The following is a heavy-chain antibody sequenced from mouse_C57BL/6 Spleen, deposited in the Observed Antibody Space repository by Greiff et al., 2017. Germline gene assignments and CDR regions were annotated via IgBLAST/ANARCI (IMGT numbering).Heavy chain of an antibody. Sequence: QVQLQQPGAELVRPGSSVKLSCKASGYTFTSYWMHWVKQRPIQGLEWIGNIDPSDSETHYNQKFKDKATLTVDKSSRTAYMQLSSLTSEDSAVYYCARTTTVVSYWYFDVWGTGTTVTVSS. V-gene: IGHV1-52*01. D-gene: IGHD1-1*01. J-gene: IGHJ1*03. CDR3: ARTTTVVSYWYFDV. CDR1: GYTFTSYW. CDR2: IDPSDSET.